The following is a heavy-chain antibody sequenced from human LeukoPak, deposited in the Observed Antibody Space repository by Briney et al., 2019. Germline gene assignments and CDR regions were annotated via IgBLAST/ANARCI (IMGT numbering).Heavy chain of an antibody. V-gene: IGHV4-61*02. CDR3: ARATMGSYYYYYYMDV. J-gene: IGHJ6*03. D-gene: IGHD3-10*01. Sequence: PSETLSLTCTVSGGSISSGSYYWSWIRQPAGKGLEWIGRIYTSGSTNYNPSLKSRVTISVDTSKNQFSLKLSSVTAADTAVYYCARATMGSYYYYYYMDVWGKGTTVTVSS. CDR1: GGSISSGSYY. CDR2: IYTSGST.